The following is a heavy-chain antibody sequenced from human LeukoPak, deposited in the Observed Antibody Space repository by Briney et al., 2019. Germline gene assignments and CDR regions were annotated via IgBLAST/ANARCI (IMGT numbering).Heavy chain of an antibody. CDR3: AREPYWGPLDC. CDR1: GGSISSYY. CDR2: IYYSGST. V-gene: IGHV4-59*12. Sequence: SETLSLTCTVSGGSISSYYWSWIRQPPGKGLEWIGYIYYSGSTNYNPSLKSRVTMSVDTSKNQFSLKLSSVTAADTAVYYCAREPYWGPLDCWGQGTLVTVSS. D-gene: IGHD7-27*01. J-gene: IGHJ4*02.